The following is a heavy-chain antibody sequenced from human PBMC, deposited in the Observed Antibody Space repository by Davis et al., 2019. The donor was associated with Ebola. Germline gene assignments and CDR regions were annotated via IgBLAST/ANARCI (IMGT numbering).Heavy chain of an antibody. D-gene: IGHD6-19*01. V-gene: IGHV3-30*02. CDR3: AKGDNSGWYGVDY. CDR1: AFTISTFG. Sequence: PWGSLTLSCAASAFTISTFGFPWVRHAPGQGLEGVAFIRFDGSEKYYADSVKGRFTISREISKATLDLQMDSLRAEETAVYYCAKGDNSGWYGVDYWGQRTLVTVAS. J-gene: IGHJ4*02. CDR2: IRFDGSEK.